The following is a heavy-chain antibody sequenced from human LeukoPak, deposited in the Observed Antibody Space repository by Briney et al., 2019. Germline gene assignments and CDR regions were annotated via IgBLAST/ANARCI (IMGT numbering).Heavy chain of an antibody. V-gene: IGHV3-21*01. CDR2: ISSSSSYI. Sequence: GGSLRLSRAASGFTFSSYSMNWVRQAPGKGLEWVSSISSSSSYIYYADSVKGRFTISRDNAKNSLYLQMNSLRAEDTAVYYCAREACSGGSCYSGYWGQGTLVTVSS. CDR1: GFTFSSYS. J-gene: IGHJ4*02. D-gene: IGHD2-15*01. CDR3: AREACSGGSCYSGY.